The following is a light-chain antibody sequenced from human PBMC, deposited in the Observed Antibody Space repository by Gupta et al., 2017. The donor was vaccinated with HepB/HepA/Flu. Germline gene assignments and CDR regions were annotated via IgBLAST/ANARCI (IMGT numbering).Light chain of an antibody. CDR2: VEGSGTS. V-gene: IGLV4-60*02. CDR1: SGHSSYI. CDR3: ASWDTNV. Sequence: QPVLTQSSSASASLPSSVKLTCTLSSGHSSYIIAWHQQQPGKAPRYVMKVEGSGTSNKGSGVPDRFAGCSSAADSIRDISNLEDDEYSEYSCASWDTNVFGGGTKVTVL. J-gene: IGLJ2*01.